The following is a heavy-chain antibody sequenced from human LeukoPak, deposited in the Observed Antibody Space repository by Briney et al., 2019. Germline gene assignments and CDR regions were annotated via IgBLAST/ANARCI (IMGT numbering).Heavy chain of an antibody. D-gene: IGHD4-11*01. J-gene: IGHJ4*02. CDR3: ARPLNAGGVMTTVSY. Sequence: GESLKISCKGSGYSFTSYWISWVRPMPGKGLEWMGIIYPGDSDTRYSPSFQGQVTISADKSISTAYLQWSSLKASDTAMYYCARPLNAGGVMTTVSYWGQGTLVTVSS. CDR2: IYPGDSDT. V-gene: IGHV5-51*01. CDR1: GYSFTSYW.